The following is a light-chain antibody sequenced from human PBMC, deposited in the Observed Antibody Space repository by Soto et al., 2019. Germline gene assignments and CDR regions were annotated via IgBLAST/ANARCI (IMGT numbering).Light chain of an antibody. Sequence: QSVLTQPASVSGSPGQSITISCIGTSSDVGTYDLVSWYRHHPGAAPKLMIYEATRRPSGISNRFSGSKSGNTASLTISGLQAEDEADYYCCSFAGSNSWVFGGGTKLTVL. CDR1: SSDVGTYDL. V-gene: IGLV2-23*01. J-gene: IGLJ3*02. CDR2: EAT. CDR3: CSFAGSNSWV.